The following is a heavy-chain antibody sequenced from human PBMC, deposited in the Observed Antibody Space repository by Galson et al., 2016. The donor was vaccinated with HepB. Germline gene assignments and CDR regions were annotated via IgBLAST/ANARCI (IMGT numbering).Heavy chain of an antibody. Sequence: SLRLSCAASGFTLTNYGMHWVRQAPGKGLEWVAMISYDGSAVYYADSVKGRFTISRDNSENTMYLQMSSLRTEDTAVYYCAKDLWINKWTNYFDYWGQGTLVTVSS. V-gene: IGHV3-30*18. CDR1: GFTLTNYG. J-gene: IGHJ4*02. CDR2: ISYDGSAV. D-gene: IGHD2-21*01. CDR3: AKDLWINKWTNYFDY.